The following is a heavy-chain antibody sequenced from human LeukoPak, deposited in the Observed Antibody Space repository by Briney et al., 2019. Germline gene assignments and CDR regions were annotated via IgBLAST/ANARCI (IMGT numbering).Heavy chain of an antibody. Sequence: ASVKVSCKASGYTFTSYGISWVRQAPGQGLEWMGWISAYNGNTNYAQKLQGRVTMTTDTSTSTAYMELRSLRPDDTAVYYCARGVVYGPGMVPFDYWGQGTLVTVSS. D-gene: IGHD3-10*01. J-gene: IGHJ4*02. CDR2: ISAYNGNT. CDR1: GYTFTSYG. CDR3: ARGVVYGPGMVPFDY. V-gene: IGHV1-18*04.